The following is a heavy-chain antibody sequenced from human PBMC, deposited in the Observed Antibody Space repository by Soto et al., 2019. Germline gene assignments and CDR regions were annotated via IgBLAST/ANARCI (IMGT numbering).Heavy chain of an antibody. CDR2: INPGNGNT. J-gene: IGHJ4*02. CDR3: ARDEVFGSWYYVDC. V-gene: IGHV1-3*01. Sequence: GASAKVSCKASGYAFTSQSIHWVRQAPGQRLEWMGWINPGNGNTKYSQKFQGRVTITRDTSASTAYMELSSLRSEDMAVYYCARDEVFGSWYYVDCWGQGTLVTVS. D-gene: IGHD6-13*01. CDR1: GYAFTSQS.